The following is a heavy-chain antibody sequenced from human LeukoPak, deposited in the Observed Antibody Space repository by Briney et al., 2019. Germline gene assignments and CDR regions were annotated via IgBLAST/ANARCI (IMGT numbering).Heavy chain of an antibody. J-gene: IGHJ5*02. CDR1: GYTFTGYY. CDR3: ARAVRRWRGGLRNWFDP. CDR2: INPNSGGT. Sequence: GASVKVSCKASGYTFTGYYMHWVRQAPGQGLEWMGWINPNSGGTNYAQKFQGRVTMTRDTSISTAYMELSRLRSDDTAVYYCARAVRRWRGGLRNWFDPWGQGTLVTVSS. V-gene: IGHV1-2*02. D-gene: IGHD2-15*01.